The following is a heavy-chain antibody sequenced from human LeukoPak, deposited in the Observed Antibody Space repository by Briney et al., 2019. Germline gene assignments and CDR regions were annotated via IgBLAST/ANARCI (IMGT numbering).Heavy chain of an antibody. D-gene: IGHD3-22*01. J-gene: IGHJ4*02. V-gene: IGHV3-30*02. CDR2: IRYDGTDK. Sequence: GGSLRLSCAASGFTFSSYGMHWVRQAPGKGLEWVAFIRYDGTDKYYADSVKGRFTISRDNSKNTLYLQMNSLRGDDTAIYYCARDPRGPTGYDHSGRDTFDYWGQGTLVTVSS. CDR1: GFTFSSYG. CDR3: ARDPRGPTGYDHSGRDTFDY.